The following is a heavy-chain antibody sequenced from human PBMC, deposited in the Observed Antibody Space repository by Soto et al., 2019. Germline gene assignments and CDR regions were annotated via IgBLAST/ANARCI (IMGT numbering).Heavy chain of an antibody. D-gene: IGHD1-7*01. CDR2: INPSGGST. Sequence: ASVKVSCKASGYTFTSYYMHWVRQAPGQGLEWMGIINPSGGSTSYAQKFQGRVTMTRDTSTSTVYMELSSLRSEDTAVYYCARDPTKQELPPNYFDYWGQGTLVTVSS. CDR1: GYTFTSYY. CDR3: ARDPTKQELPPNYFDY. J-gene: IGHJ4*02. V-gene: IGHV1-46*01.